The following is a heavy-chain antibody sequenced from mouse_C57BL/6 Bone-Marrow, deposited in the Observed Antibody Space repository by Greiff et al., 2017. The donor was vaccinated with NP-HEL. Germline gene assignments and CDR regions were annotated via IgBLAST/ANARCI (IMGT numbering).Heavy chain of an antibody. V-gene: IGHV1-26*01. Sequence: VQLQQSGPELVKPGASVKISCKASGYTFTDYYMNWVKQSHGKSLEWIGDINPNNGGTSYNQKFKGKATLTVDKSSSTAYMELRSLTSEDSAVYYCANDPAMDYWGQGTSVTVSS. J-gene: IGHJ4*01. CDR2: INPNNGGT. CDR1: GYTFTDYY. CDR3: ANDPAMDY.